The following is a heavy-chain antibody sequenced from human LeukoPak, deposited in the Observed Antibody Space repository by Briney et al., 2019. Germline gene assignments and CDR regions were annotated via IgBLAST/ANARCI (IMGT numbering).Heavy chain of an antibody. J-gene: IGHJ4*02. D-gene: IGHD7-27*01. CDR2: IGSGGENS. Sequence: GGSLRLSCAASGFRFNNYWMSWVRQAPGKGLEWVSSIGSGGENSHYADSVKGRFTISRDNSKNTLYLQLSSLRAEDTAVYYCARHWDLWGRGTLVTVSS. CDR1: GFRFNNYW. CDR3: ARHWDL. V-gene: IGHV3-23*01.